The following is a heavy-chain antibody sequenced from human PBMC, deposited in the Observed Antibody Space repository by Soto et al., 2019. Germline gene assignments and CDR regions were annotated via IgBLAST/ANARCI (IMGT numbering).Heavy chain of an antibody. CDR2: IYSGGST. D-gene: IGHD3-10*01. CDR1: GFTVSSNY. Sequence: GGSLRLSCAASGFTVSSNYMSWVRQAPGKGLEWVSVIYSGGSTYYADSVKGRFTISRDNSKNTLYLQMNSLRAEDTAVYYCARDSQYYYGSGLDYWGQGTLVTVSS. J-gene: IGHJ4*02. CDR3: ARDSQYYYGSGLDY. V-gene: IGHV3-66*01.